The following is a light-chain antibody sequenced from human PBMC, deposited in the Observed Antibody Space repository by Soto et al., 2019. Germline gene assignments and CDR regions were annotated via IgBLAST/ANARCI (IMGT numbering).Light chain of an antibody. CDR1: QSVSSY. J-gene: IGKJ5*01. CDR3: QQRGNWST. V-gene: IGKV3-11*01. Sequence: EIVLTQSPATLSLSPGERATLSCRASQSVSSYLAWYQQKPGQAPRLLIYDASNRATGIPSRVSASGSGTDFTLTISSLEPEDSAVYYCQQRGNWSTFGPGTRLEIK. CDR2: DAS.